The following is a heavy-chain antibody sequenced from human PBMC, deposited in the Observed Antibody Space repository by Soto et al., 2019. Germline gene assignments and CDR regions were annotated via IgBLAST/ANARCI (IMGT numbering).Heavy chain of an antibody. V-gene: IGHV3-7*01. D-gene: IGHD1-26*01. J-gene: IGHJ5*02. CDR1: GFTFSTYW. CDR3: ARERGRGFACFGSSYASYVAP. Sequence: EVQLVESGGGLVQPGGSLRLSCAASGFTFSTYWMSWVRQAPGKGLEWVANIKEDGSGKSSVDTVKGRFTNSRDKDKNSLYLQMKSLRAEDTAVYQCARERGRGFACFGSSYASYVAPWGHGTRVTVSS. CDR2: IKEDGSGK.